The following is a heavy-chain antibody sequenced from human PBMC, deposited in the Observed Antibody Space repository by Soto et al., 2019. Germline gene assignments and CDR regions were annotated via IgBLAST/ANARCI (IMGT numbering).Heavy chain of an antibody. D-gene: IGHD2-21*01. J-gene: IGHJ4*02. V-gene: IGHV4-4*02. Sequence: QVQLQESGPGLVRPSGTLSLTCGVSGDSINSDDWWNWVRQHPGQGLEWIGEITHSRNINYNPSLKTRVTMSIDKSTNQISLTCTSVTAADEAVYYCERDHRDGCGWAFDYLGQGVMVTVSA. CDR2: ITHSRNI. CDR3: ERDHRDGCGWAFDY. CDR1: GDSINSDDW.